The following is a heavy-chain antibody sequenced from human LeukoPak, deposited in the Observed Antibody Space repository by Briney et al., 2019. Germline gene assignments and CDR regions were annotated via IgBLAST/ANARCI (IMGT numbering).Heavy chain of an antibody. CDR1: GYSFTDYY. CDR2: MNPNSGNT. D-gene: IGHD3-10*01. Sequence: ASVKVSCKTSGYSFTDYYMHWVRQAPGQGLEWMGWMNPNSGNTGYAQKFQGRVTMTRNTSISTAYMELSSLRSEDTAVYHCARGGRAKPFDYWGQGTLVTVSS. V-gene: IGHV1-8*02. CDR3: ARGGRAKPFDY. J-gene: IGHJ4*02.